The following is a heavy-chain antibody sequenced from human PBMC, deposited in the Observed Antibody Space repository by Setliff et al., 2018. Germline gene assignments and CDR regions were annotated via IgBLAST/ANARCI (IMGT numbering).Heavy chain of an antibody. Sequence: GGSLRLSCAASGFSFSGSAVYWVRQASVKGLEWIGRIRGRADNYATAYAASVRGRFTISRDDSKNTAYLQMNSLKTEDTAVYYCTFARDGYDVFDIWGQGTMVTVS. CDR1: GFSFSGSA. CDR3: TFARDGYDVFDI. D-gene: IGHD5-18*01. V-gene: IGHV3-73*01. J-gene: IGHJ3*02. CDR2: IRGRADNYAT.